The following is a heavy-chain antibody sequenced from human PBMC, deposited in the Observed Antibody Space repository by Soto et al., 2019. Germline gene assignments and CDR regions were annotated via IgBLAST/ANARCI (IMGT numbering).Heavy chain of an antibody. CDR2: ISYDGSNK. V-gene: IGHV3-30-3*01. CDR3: AREYSRSFYSMDV. Sequence: QVQLVESGGGVVQPGRSLRLSCAASGFTFSSYAMHWVRQAPGKGLEWVAVISYDGSNKYYADSVKGRFTISRDNSKNALYLQMNSLVAEDTGVYYCAREYSRSFYSMDVWGQGSTVTGSS. D-gene: IGHD6-13*01. CDR1: GFTFSSYA. J-gene: IGHJ6*02.